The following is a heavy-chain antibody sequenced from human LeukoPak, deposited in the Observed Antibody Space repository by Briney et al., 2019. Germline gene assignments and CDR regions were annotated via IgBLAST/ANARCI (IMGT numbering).Heavy chain of an antibody. D-gene: IGHD7-27*01. CDR2: INHSGNT. CDR1: GGSISSSNW. CDR3: RGHDALPHGEFVDY. V-gene: IGHV4-4*02. Sequence: KTSETLSLTCAVSGGSISSSNWWSWVRPPPGKGLEWIGEINHSGNTNYNPSLKSRVTISVDTSKNHFSLNLTSVTAADTAVYYCRGHDALPHGEFVDYWGQGTLVTVSS. J-gene: IGHJ4*02.